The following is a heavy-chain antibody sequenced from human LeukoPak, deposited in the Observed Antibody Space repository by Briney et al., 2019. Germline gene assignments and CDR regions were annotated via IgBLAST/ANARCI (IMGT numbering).Heavy chain of an antibody. V-gene: IGHV3-74*01. CDR2: IKSDGSGT. D-gene: IGHD1-14*01. J-gene: IGHJ4*02. CDR1: GFTFSKYW. Sequence: GGSLRLSCAASGFTFSKYWMHWVRQAPGKWLVWVSRIKSDGSGTSYAESVKGRFTISRDNAKNTLYLQMNSLRAEDTAVYYCGAPELDYWGQGTLVTVSS. CDR3: GAPELDY.